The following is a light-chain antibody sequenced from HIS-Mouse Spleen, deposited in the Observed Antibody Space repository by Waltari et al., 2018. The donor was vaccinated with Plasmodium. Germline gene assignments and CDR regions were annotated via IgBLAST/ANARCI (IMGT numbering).Light chain of an antibody. CDR3: CSYAGSSTFV. CDR2: EGS. CDR1: SSDVGGYNL. J-gene: IGLJ3*02. Sequence: QSALTQPASVSGSPGQSITISCTGTSSDVGGYNLVSWYQHHPGKAPKLLIYEGSKRPSGVSNRFSGSKAGNTASLTSSGLQAEDEADYYCCSYAGSSTFVFGGGTKLTVL. V-gene: IGLV2-23*03.